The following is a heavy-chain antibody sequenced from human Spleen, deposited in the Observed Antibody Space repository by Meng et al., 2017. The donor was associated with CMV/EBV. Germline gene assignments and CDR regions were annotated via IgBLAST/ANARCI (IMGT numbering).Heavy chain of an antibody. V-gene: IGHV3-21*01. CDR2: ISSSSSYI. CDR3: AREGPNWYFDL. J-gene: IGHJ2*01. Sequence: SCAASGFTFSRYSMNWVRQAPGKGLEWVSSISSSSSYIYYADSVKGRFTISRDNAKNSLYLQMNSLRAEDTAVYYCAREGPNWYFDLWGRGTLVTVSS. CDR1: GFTFSRYS.